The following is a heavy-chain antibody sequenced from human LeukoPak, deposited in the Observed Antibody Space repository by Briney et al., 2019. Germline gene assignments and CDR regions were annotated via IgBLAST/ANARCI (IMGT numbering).Heavy chain of an antibody. Sequence: PGGSLRLSCAASGFTFSNAWMSWVRQAPGKGLEWVGRIKSKTDGGTTDYAAPVKGRFTISRDDSKNTLYLQMNSLKTEDTAVYYCTTGLAGGYYLRGDYWGQGTLVTVSS. CDR3: TTGLAGGYYLRGDY. J-gene: IGHJ4*02. CDR1: GFTFSNAW. D-gene: IGHD3-22*01. CDR2: IKSKTDGGTT. V-gene: IGHV3-15*01.